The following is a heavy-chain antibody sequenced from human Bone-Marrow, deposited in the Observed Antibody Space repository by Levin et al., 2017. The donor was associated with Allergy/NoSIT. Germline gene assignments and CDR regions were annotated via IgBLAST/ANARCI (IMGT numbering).Heavy chain of an antibody. V-gene: IGHV3-53*01. CDR3: AREIVL. CDR2: IYSGGST. J-gene: IGHJ4*02. Sequence: GESLKISCAASGFTVSSNYMSWVRQAPGKGLEWVSVIYSGGSTYYADSVKGRFTISRDNSKNTLYLQMNSLRAEDTAVYYSAREIVLWGQGTLVTVSS. D-gene: IGHD3-16*02. CDR1: GFTVSSNY.